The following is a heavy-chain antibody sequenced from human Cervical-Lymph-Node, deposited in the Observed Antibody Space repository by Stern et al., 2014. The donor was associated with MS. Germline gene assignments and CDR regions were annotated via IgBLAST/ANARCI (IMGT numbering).Heavy chain of an antibody. J-gene: IGHJ4*02. V-gene: IGHV5-51*01. Sequence: EVQLVESGAEVKKPGESLKISCKGSGYSFTTHWIVWVRQMPGKGLESIGIIDPGASATRYSPSFQGQVSISADKSISTAYLQWSSLKASDSAMYYCARVNTGILPPFDSWGQGTLVTVSS. CDR2: IDPGASAT. CDR3: ARVNTGILPPFDS. CDR1: GYSFTTHW. D-gene: IGHD5-18*01.